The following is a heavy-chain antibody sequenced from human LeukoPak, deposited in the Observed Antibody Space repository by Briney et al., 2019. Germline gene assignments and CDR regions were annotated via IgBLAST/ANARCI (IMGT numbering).Heavy chain of an antibody. J-gene: IGHJ4*02. V-gene: IGHV5-51*01. D-gene: IGHD3-3*01. CDR1: GSSFTSYW. CDR3: ARPNYDFWSGYYPY. CDR2: IYPGDSDT. Sequence: GASLQISCQGSGSSFTSYWIGCVRQLPGKGLEWMGIIYPGDSDTRYSPSFQGQVTISADKSLSTAYLQWSSLKASDTAMYYCARPNYDFWSGYYPYWGQGTLVTVSS.